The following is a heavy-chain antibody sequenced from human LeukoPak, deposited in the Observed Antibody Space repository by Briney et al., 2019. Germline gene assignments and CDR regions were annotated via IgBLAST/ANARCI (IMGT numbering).Heavy chain of an antibody. V-gene: IGHV3-48*03. CDR2: ISSSGSTK. J-gene: IGHJ4*02. CDR3: ARDGDLAPDVPFDY. Sequence: GGSLRPSFAPSGFPFSSYEMNWVRKAPGKGLKWFSYISSSGSTKYYVDSVKGRFTISRDNAKNSLYLQMNSLRAEDTAVYYCARDGDLAPDVPFDYWGQGTLVTVSS. D-gene: IGHD7-27*01. CDR1: GFPFSSYE.